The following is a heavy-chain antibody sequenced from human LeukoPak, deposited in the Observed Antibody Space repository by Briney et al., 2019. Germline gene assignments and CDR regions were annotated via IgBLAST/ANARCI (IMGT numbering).Heavy chain of an antibody. CDR3: AKDGRITIFGVVRS. Sequence: GGSLRLSCAAPGFTFSSYAMSWVRQAPGKGLEWVSAISGSGGSTYYADSVTGRFTISRDNSKNTLYLQMNSLRAEDTAVYYCAKDGRITIFGVVRSWGQGTLVTVSS. V-gene: IGHV3-23*01. J-gene: IGHJ5*02. D-gene: IGHD3-3*01. CDR1: GFTFSSYA. CDR2: ISGSGGST.